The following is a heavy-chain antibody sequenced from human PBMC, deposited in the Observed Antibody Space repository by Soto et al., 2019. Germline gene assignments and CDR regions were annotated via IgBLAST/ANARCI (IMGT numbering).Heavy chain of an antibody. D-gene: IGHD6-19*01. CDR2: ISYDGSNK. V-gene: IGHV3-30*18. CDR1: GFTFSDYG. J-gene: IGHJ4*02. Sequence: PGGSLRLSCAASGFTFSDYGMHWVRQAPGKGLEWVAVISYDGSNKYYADSVKGRFTISRDDSKNTLYLQMNSLRSEDTALYYCAKDSPVADYWGQGTLVGVSS. CDR3: AKDSPVADY.